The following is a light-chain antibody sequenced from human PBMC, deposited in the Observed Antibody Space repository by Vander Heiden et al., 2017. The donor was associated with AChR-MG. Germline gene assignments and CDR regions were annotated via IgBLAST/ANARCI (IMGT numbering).Light chain of an antibody. CDR1: QSVRSN. V-gene: IGKV3-15*01. J-gene: IGKJ1*01. Sequence: EIVLTQSPATLSVSPGERATLSCRASQSVRSNLAWYQQRLGQAPRLLIYTASTRATGIPDRFSGSGSGTELALTISGLQSEDFAVYYCQQYNDWPWTFGQGTKVEIK. CDR2: TAS. CDR3: QQYNDWPWT.